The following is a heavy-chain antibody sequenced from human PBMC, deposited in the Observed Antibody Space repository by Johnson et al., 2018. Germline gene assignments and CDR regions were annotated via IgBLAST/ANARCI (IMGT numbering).Heavy chain of an antibody. CDR1: GFTFSSYA. V-gene: IGHV3-23*04. CDR3: ARANLGIGYYCYD. D-gene: IGHD7-27*01. CDR2: ISGSGGST. J-gene: IGHJ4*02. Sequence: VQLVQSGGGLVQPGGSLRLSCAASGFTFSSYAMSWVRQAPGKGLEWVSAISGSGGSTYYADSGRGRFTISRDNSKNTRYLQMNSLRAEDTAVYYGARANLGIGYYCYDWGQGTLVTVSA.